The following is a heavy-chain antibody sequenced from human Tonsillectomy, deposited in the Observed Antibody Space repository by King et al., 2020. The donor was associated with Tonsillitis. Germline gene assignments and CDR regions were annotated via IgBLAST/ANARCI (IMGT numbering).Heavy chain of an antibody. D-gene: IGHD4-23*01. CDR2: IWNDGSNK. CDR3: AREPLYGGNDPPDYDY. CDR1: GFTFSSYG. J-gene: IGHJ4*02. Sequence: VQLVESGGGVVQPGRSLRLSCAASGFTFSSYGMHWVRQAPGKGLEWVAVIWNDGSNKYYADSVKGRFTISRDNSKNTLYLQMNSLRAEDTAVYYCAREPLYGGNDPPDYDYWGQGTLVTVSS. V-gene: IGHV3-33*08.